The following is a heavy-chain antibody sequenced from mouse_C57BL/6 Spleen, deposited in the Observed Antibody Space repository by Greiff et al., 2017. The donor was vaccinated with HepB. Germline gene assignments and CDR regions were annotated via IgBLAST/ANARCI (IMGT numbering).Heavy chain of an antibody. V-gene: IGHV1-81*01. CDR1: GYTFTSYG. CDR3: ARRSSPYYAMDY. Sequence: QVHVKQSGAELARPGASVKLSCKASGYTFTSYGISWVKQRTGQGLEWIGEIYPRSGNTYYNEKFKGKATLTADKSSSTAYMELRSLTSEDSAVYFCARRSSPYYAMDYWGQGTSVTVSS. CDR2: IYPRSGNT. J-gene: IGHJ4*01.